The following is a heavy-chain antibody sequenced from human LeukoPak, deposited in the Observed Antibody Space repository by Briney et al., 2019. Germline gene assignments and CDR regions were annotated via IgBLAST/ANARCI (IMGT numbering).Heavy chain of an antibody. CDR3: ARASTGPFDY. Sequence: SETLSLTCTVSGGSISSYYWSWLRQPTGKGLECIGYIYYSGSTNYNPSLKSRVIISVDTSKNQFSLKLSSVTAADTAVYYCARASTGPFDYWGQGTLVTVSS. CDR2: IYYSGST. CDR1: GGSISSYY. D-gene: IGHD2-2*01. J-gene: IGHJ4*02. V-gene: IGHV4-59*01.